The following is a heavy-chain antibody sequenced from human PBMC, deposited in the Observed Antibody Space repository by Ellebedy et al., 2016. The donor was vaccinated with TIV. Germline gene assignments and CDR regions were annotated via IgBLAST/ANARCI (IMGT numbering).Heavy chain of an antibody. D-gene: IGHD5-18*01. CDR3: VKAQAAMVPWGYYGMDV. J-gene: IGHJ6*02. CDR1: GFTFSSYA. V-gene: IGHV3-64D*06. Sequence: GESLKISCSASGFTFSSYAMHWVRQAPGKGLEYVSAISSNGGSTYYADSVKGRFTISRDNSKNTLYLQMSSLRAEDTAVYYCVKAQAAMVPWGYYGMDVWGQGTTVTVSS. CDR2: ISSNGGST.